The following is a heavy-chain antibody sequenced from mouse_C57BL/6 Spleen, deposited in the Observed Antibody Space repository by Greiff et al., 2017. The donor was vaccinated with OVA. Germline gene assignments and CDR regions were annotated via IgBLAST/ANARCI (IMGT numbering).Heavy chain of an antibody. J-gene: IGHJ2*01. Sequence: VQLQQSGPELVKPGASVKISCKASGYSFTGYYMNWVKQSPEKSLEWIGEINPSTGGTTYNQKFKAKATLTVDKSSSTAYMQLKSLTSEDSAVYDWARRDYYGSSYYFDYWGQGTTLTVSS. CDR1: GYSFTGYY. D-gene: IGHD1-1*01. CDR3: ARRDYYGSSYYFDY. CDR2: INPSTGGT. V-gene: IGHV1-42*01.